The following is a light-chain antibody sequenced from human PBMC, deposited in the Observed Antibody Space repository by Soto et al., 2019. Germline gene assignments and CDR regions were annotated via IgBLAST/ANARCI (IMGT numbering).Light chain of an antibody. J-gene: IGKJ5*01. CDR3: QQRNNWPPIT. CDR2: DAS. CDR1: QSVSSY. V-gene: IGKV3-11*01. Sequence: EIVLTQSPATLSLSPGERATLSCRASQSVSSYLAWYQQKPGQAPRLLIYDASNRATGIPARFSGSGSGTDFTLTSSSLEPADFAVYYWQQRNNWPPITFGQGTRLEIK.